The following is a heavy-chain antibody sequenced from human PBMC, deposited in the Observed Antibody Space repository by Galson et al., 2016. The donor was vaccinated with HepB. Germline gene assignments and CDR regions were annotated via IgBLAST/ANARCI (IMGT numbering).Heavy chain of an antibody. V-gene: IGHV3-23*01. Sequence: SLRLSCASSGFVFKSYAMSWVRQAPGKGLEWVSSLSVISGDSPKYTDSVKGRFIMSRDNSRDTLHLQMNGLQAEDTAVYYCAKLGTTVLTPVTFWSQGILVSVSS. D-gene: IGHD4-17*01. CDR3: AKLGTTVLTPVTF. CDR2: LSVISGDSP. J-gene: IGHJ4*02. CDR1: GFVFKSYA.